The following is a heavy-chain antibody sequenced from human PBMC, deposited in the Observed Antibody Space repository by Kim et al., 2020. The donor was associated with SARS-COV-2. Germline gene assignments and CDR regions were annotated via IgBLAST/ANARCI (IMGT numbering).Heavy chain of an antibody. Sequence: SETLSLTCAVYGVSFSGYYWSWIRQPPGKGLEWIGEINHSGSTNYNPSLKSRVTISVDTSKNQFSLKLSSVTAADTAVYYCARRVAARYYYYYGMDVWGQGTTVTVSS. D-gene: IGHD6-6*01. CDR2: INHSGST. CDR3: ARRVAARYYYYYGMDV. V-gene: IGHV4-34*01. CDR1: GVSFSGYY. J-gene: IGHJ6*02.